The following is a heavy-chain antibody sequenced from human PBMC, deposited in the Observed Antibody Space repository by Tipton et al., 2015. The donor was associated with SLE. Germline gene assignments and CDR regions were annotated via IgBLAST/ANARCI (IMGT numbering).Heavy chain of an antibody. Sequence: SLRLFCATSGFSFSNYAMHWVRQAPGKGLEWVAFIRFDGGNKYYADSVKGRFTISRDTAKNSLYLQMNSLRAEDTAVYYCARRYYPDTSGYYLDYWGQGTLVTVSS. CDR1: GFSFSNYA. CDR2: IRFDGGNK. D-gene: IGHD3-22*01. V-gene: IGHV3-30*12. CDR3: ARRYYPDTSGYYLDY. J-gene: IGHJ4*02.